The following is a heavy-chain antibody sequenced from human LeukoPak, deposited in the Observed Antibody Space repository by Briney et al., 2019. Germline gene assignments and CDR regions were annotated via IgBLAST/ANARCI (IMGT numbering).Heavy chain of an antibody. Sequence: GESLKISCQGSGYSFTSYWIGWVRQMPGQGLEWMGIIYPADSDTRYSPSFQGQVTLSADKSISTAYLQWSSLKASDTAMYYCARLRAPYGLKDTFDIWGQGTMVTVSS. V-gene: IGHV5-51*01. CDR2: IYPADSDT. CDR1: GYSFTSYW. CDR3: ARLRAPYGLKDTFDI. J-gene: IGHJ3*02. D-gene: IGHD3-10*01.